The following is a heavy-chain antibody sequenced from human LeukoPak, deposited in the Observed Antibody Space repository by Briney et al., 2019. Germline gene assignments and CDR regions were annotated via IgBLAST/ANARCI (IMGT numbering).Heavy chain of an antibody. V-gene: IGHV1-69*13. D-gene: IGHD5-18*01. CDR3: ARSLQLPYYFDY. CDR1: GYSFTSYY. J-gene: IGHJ4*02. Sequence: SVKVSCKTSGYSFTSYYLHWVRQAPGQGLEWMGGVIPIFGTANYAQKFQGRVTITADESTSTAYMELSSLRSEDTAVYYCARSLQLPYYFDYWGQGTLVTVSS. CDR2: VIPIFGTA.